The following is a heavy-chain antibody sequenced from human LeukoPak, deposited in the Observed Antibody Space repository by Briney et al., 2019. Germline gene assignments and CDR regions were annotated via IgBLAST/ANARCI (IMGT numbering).Heavy chain of an antibody. J-gene: IGHJ5*02. CDR1: GGSISSGGYS. CDR2: IYPSGST. Sequence: PSQTLSLTCAVSGGSISSGGYSWSWIRQPPGKGLEWIGYIYPSGSTYYNPSLKSRVTISVDRSKNQFSLKLSPVTAADTAVYYCARARVPIAAAGTGWFDPWGQGTLVTVSS. V-gene: IGHV4-30-2*01. D-gene: IGHD6-13*01. CDR3: ARARVPIAAAGTGWFDP.